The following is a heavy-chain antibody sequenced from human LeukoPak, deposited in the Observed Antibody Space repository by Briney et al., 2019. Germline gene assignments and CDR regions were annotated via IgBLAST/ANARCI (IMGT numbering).Heavy chain of an antibody. J-gene: IGHJ5*01. Sequence: GGSLRLSCAASGFTFNSYGMYWVRQAPGKGLEWVAVISYDGSKRYYADSVTGRFTVSRDNGKRSVYLHMNSLRAEDTAMYYCARGESSYCSGGCYFASWGQGTLVTISS. CDR1: GFTFNSYG. D-gene: IGHD2-21*02. V-gene: IGHV3-30*03. CDR2: ISYDGSKR. CDR3: ARGESSYCSGGCYFAS.